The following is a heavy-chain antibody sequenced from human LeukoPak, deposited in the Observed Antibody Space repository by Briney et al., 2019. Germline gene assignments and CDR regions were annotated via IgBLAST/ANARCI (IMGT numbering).Heavy chain of an antibody. V-gene: IGHV1-2*02. CDR3: ARELWFGELLFNY. CDR1: GYTFTGYY. Sequence: GASVKVSCKASGYTFTGYYMHWVRQAPGQGLEWMGWINPNSGGTNYAQKFQGRVTMTRDTSISTAYMELSRLRSDDTAVYYCARELWFGELLFNYWGQGTLVTVSS. CDR2: INPNSGGT. D-gene: IGHD3-10*01. J-gene: IGHJ4*02.